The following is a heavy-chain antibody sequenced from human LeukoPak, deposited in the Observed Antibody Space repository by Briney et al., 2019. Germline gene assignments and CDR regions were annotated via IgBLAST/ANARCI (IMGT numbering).Heavy chain of an antibody. D-gene: IGHD2-15*01. Sequence: GGSLRLPCAGSGFTFNSYSMNWVRQAPGKGLEWVSSITSSSSYIYYADSVKGRFTISRDNAKNSLYLQMNSLRAEDTAVYYCARARMQIVVVAAADYWGQGTLVTVSS. V-gene: IGHV3-21*01. CDR1: GFTFNSYS. CDR2: ITSSSSYI. J-gene: IGHJ4*02. CDR3: ARARMQIVVVAAADY.